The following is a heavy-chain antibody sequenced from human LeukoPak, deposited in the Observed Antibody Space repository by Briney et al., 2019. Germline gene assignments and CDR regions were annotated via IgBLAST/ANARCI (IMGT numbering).Heavy chain of an antibody. CDR1: GFTFSSYW. J-gene: IGHJ1*01. CDR3: ARDQERSQLVYFQH. V-gene: IGHV3-74*01. D-gene: IGHD6-6*01. Sequence: PGGSLRLPCVASGFTFSSYWMHWVRQAPGKGLVWVSRINSDGSSTSYVDSVKGRFTISRDNAKNTLYLQMNSLRAEDTAVYYCARDQERSQLVYFQHWGQGTLVTVSS. CDR2: INSDGSST.